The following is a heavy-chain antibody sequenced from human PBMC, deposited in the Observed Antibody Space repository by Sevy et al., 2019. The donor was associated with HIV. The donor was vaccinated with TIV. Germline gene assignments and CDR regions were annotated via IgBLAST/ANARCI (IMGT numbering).Heavy chain of an antibody. CDR2: INHSGST. V-gene: IGHV4-34*01. Sequence: SETLSLTCAVYGGSFSGYNWSWIRQPPGKGLEWIGEINHSGSTNYNPSLKSRVTISVDTSKNQFSLKLSSVTAADTAVYYCARALAYCGGDCYPLDYWGQGTLVTVSS. J-gene: IGHJ4*02. CDR1: GGSFSGYN. D-gene: IGHD2-21*02. CDR3: ARALAYCGGDCYPLDY.